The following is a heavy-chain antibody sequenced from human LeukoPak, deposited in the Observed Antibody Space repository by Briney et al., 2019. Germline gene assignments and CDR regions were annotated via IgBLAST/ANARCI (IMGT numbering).Heavy chain of an antibody. V-gene: IGHV3-53*04. CDR3: ATMVGPRAADI. J-gene: IGHJ3*02. CDR2: IYSGGST. CDR1: GFTVISNY. Sequence: GGSLTLTFAASGFTVISNYFIWVRQAPGRGLEWVSVIYSGGSTYYADSVKGRFTISRHTSKYTLYLQMNSLRAEDTAVYYCATMVGPRAADIWGQGTMVTVSS. D-gene: IGHD2-15*01.